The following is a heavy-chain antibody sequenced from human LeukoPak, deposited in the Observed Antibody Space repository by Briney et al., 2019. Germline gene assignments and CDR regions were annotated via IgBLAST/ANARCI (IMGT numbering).Heavy chain of an antibody. V-gene: IGHV5-51*01. CDR3: ARSTYYDFWSGGTWDMDV. CDR2: IYPGDSNT. D-gene: IGHD3-3*01. CDR1: GYSFTSYW. J-gene: IGHJ6*03. Sequence: GESLKISCKGSGYSFTSYWIGWVRQMPGKGLEWMAIIYPGDSNTRYSPSFQGQVTISADKSISTAYLQWSSLKASDTAMYYCARSTYYDFWSGGTWDMDVWGKGTTVTVSS.